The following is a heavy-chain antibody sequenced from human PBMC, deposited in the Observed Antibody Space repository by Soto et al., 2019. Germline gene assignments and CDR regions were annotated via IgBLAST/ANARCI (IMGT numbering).Heavy chain of an antibody. CDR3: ATGSFTSTGGRIGYHYNSMDV. CDR2: IIPIFGPA. J-gene: IGHJ6*02. V-gene: IGHV1-69*13. Sequence: SVKVSCKSSGGTFSSHSINWVRQAPGQGLEWMGGIIPIFGPANFAKNFQGRVTITADESTTTAYMELSSLTSEDTAVYYCATGSFTSTGGRIGYHYNSMDVWGQGTTVTVSS. CDR1: GGTFSSHS. D-gene: IGHD1-20*01.